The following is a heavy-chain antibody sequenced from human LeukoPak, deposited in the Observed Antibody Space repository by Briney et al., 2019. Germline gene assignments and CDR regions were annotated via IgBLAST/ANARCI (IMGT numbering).Heavy chain of an antibody. Sequence: GGPLRLPCAASGITYHGAWMHWVRQAPGKGLVWVSRINEDGSFRRYANSVKGRFTNSRDNAKNTLFLQMDSLRAEDTAVYYCARVSGPGMNEYYHLWGWGNLVIVSA. CDR2: INEDGSFR. V-gene: IGHV3-74*01. CDR3: ARVSGPGMNEYYHL. J-gene: IGHJ1*01. D-gene: IGHD3-10*01. CDR1: GITYHGAW.